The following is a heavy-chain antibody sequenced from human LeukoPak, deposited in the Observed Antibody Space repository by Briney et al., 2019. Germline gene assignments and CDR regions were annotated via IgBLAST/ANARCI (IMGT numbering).Heavy chain of an antibody. V-gene: IGHV4-4*07. CDR2: IYMTGDT. D-gene: IGHD2-15*01. Sequence: SETLSLTCTVSGGSISSSYWSWIRQPAGKGLEWVGRIYMTGDTNYKHSLKSRFTMSVDTSKNQLFLELNSVTAADAAVYYCARDCSGGNCYLGVIDYWGQGTLVAVSS. CDR3: ARDCSGGNCYLGVIDY. CDR1: GGSISSSY. J-gene: IGHJ4*02.